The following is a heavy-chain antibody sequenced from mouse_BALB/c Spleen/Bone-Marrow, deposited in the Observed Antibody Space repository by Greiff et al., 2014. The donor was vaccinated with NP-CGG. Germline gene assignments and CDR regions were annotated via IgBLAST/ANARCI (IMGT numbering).Heavy chain of an antibody. D-gene: IGHD1-1*01. CDR3: AIYFYGSSGFAY. Sequence: EVQRVESGAELVKPGASVKLSCTASGFNIKDTYMHWVKQRPEQGLEWIGRIDPANGNTKYDPKFQGKATITADTSSNTAYLQVSSLTSEDTAVDYCAIYFYGSSGFAYWGQGTLVTVSA. CDR2: IDPANGNT. CDR1: GFNIKDTY. J-gene: IGHJ3*01. V-gene: IGHV14-3*02.